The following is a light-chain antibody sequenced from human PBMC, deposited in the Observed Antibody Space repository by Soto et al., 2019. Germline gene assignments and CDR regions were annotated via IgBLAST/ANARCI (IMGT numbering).Light chain of an antibody. CDR2: GAS. J-gene: IGKJ5*01. CDR1: QNVSSSY. V-gene: IGKV3-20*01. CDR3: QQYGSSIT. Sequence: EIVLTQSPDTLSLSPGERATLSCRASQNVSSSYLAWYQQKPGQAPRLLIYGASSRATGIPDRFSGSGSGTDFTLTINRLEPEDFAVYYCQQYGSSITFGQGTRLEIK.